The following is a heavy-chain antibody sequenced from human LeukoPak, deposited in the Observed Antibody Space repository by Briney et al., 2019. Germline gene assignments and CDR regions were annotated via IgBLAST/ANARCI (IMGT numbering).Heavy chain of an antibody. CDR3: ARDFIANLGTPWDEYYFAY. Sequence: GASVKVSCKASGYTFTSYDMHWVRQAPGQGREWRGIINPSGGSTSYAQKFQGRVTMTRDTSTSTVYMELSSLRSEDTAVYYCARDFIANLGTPWDEYYFAYWGQGTLVSVSS. CDR2: INPSGGST. V-gene: IGHV1-46*01. J-gene: IGHJ4*02. CDR1: GYTFTSYD. D-gene: IGHD1-26*01.